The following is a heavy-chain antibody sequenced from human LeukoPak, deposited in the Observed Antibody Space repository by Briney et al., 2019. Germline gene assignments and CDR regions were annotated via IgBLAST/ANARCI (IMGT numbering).Heavy chain of an antibody. J-gene: IGHJ3*02. CDR2: INPNSGGP. CDR1: GYTFTGYY. V-gene: IGHV1-2*02. CDR3: ARDFEYCSSTSCSDAFDI. D-gene: IGHD2-2*01. Sequence: ASVKVSCKASGYTFTGYYMHWVRQAPGQGLEWMGWINPNSGGPNYAQKFQGRVTMTRHTSISTAYMELSRLRSDDTAVYYCARDFEYCSSTSCSDAFDIWGQGTMVTVSS.